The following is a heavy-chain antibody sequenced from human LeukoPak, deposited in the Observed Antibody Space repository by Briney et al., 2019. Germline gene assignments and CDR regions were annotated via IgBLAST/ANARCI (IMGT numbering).Heavy chain of an antibody. CDR3: ARSPAGANYYLDV. D-gene: IGHD1-14*01. CDR2: IRYDGSNK. V-gene: IGHV3-30*02. Sequence: GGSLRLSCAASGFTFSSYGMHWVRQAPGKGLEWVAFIRYDGSNKYYADSVKGRFTISRDNAKNSLSLQMNSLRAEDTAVYYCARSPAGANYYLDVWGKGTTVTISS. J-gene: IGHJ6*03. CDR1: GFTFSSYG.